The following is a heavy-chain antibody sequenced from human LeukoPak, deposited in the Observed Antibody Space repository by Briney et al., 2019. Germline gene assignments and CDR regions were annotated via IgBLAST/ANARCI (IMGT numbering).Heavy chain of an antibody. CDR3: AKGGMGVAAPLLHH. V-gene: IGHV1-2*02. Sequence: GASVKVPCKSAGYTFSGYYMHWLRQAPGQGLEWMGWINPKNGGTIYAQTFQGRVTMTGDTSISTAYMDLSRLTSDDTAVYYCAKGGMGVAAPLLHHWAQGTLVTVSS. CDR2: INPKNGGT. D-gene: IGHD2-15*01. J-gene: IGHJ5*02. CDR1: GYTFSGYY.